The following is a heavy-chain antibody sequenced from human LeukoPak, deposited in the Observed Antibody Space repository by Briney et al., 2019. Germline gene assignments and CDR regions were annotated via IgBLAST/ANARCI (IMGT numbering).Heavy chain of an antibody. CDR1: RFTFSYYS. CDR2: IISSSNFT. J-gene: IGHJ5*02. V-gene: IGHV3-21*01. D-gene: IGHD3-10*01. Sequence: GGSLRLSCAASRFTFSYYSMNWVRQAPGKGLEWVSSIISSSNFTSYADSVKGRFTISRDNAKNSLYLQMHSLRAEDTAVYFCATRYYSTSPFDPWDQGTLVTVSS. CDR3: ATRYYSTSPFDP.